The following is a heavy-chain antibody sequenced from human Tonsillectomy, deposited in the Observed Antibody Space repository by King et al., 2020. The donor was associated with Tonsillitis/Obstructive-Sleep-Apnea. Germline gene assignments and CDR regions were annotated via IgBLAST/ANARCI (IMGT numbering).Heavy chain of an antibody. J-gene: IGHJ3*02. CDR2: IYHSGST. CDR3: ARGAYDYIWGSYRLHAFDI. V-gene: IGHV4-4*02. Sequence: QLQESGPGLVKPSGTLSLTCAVSGGSISSSNWWSWVRQPPGKGLEWIGGIYHSGSTNYNPSLKSRVTISVDKSKNQFSLKLSSVTAADTAVYYCARGAYDYIWGSYRLHAFDIWGQGTMVTVSS. D-gene: IGHD3-16*02. CDR1: GGSISSSNW.